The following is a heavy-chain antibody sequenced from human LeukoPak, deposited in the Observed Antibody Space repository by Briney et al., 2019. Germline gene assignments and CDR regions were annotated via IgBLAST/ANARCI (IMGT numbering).Heavy chain of an antibody. CDR1: GYTFTSYY. Sequence: GASVKVSCKASGYTFTSYYMHWVRQAPGQGLERMGIINPSGGSTSYAQKFQGRVTMTRDTSTSTVYMELSSLRSEDTAVYYCARDGVLRFLEWLSPTYYYYMDVWGKGTTVTVSS. CDR2: INPSGGST. J-gene: IGHJ6*03. D-gene: IGHD3-3*01. CDR3: ARDGVLRFLEWLSPTYYYYMDV. V-gene: IGHV1-46*01.